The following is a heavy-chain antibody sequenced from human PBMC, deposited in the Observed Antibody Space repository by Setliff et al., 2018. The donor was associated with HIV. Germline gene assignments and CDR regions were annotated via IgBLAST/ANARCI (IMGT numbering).Heavy chain of an antibody. J-gene: IGHJ3*02. V-gene: IGHV4-39*01. CDR2: VSYSGRT. D-gene: IGHD2-21*02. CDR1: GGSTTSSTYY. Sequence: PSETLSLTCTVSGGSTTSSTYYWGWIRQPPGRGLEWIGSVSYSGRTYYIPSLKSRVTISIDTSKTQFSLNLSSVTAADTAVYYCVRHNPTMVTDGYDIWGQGTKVTVSS. CDR3: VRHNPTMVTDGYDI.